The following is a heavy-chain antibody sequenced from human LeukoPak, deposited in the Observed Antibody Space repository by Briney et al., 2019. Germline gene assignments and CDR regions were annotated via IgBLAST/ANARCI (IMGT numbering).Heavy chain of an antibody. Sequence: SVKVSCKASGGTFSSYAISRVRQAPGQGLEWMGGIIPIFGTANYAQKFQGRVTITADKSTSTAYMELRSLRSDDTAVYYCALYSSSSEVFDYWGQGTLVTVSS. CDR1: GGTFSSYA. CDR3: ALYSSSSEVFDY. V-gene: IGHV1-69*06. D-gene: IGHD6-6*01. J-gene: IGHJ4*02. CDR2: IIPIFGTA.